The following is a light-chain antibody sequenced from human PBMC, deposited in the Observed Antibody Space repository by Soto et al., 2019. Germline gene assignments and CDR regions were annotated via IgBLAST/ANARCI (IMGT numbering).Light chain of an antibody. Sequence: DIQVTQSPSSPSASVEDRVIITCRASQSITNHLNWYQQKPRKCPKLLILAPSSLKSGVPSRFSGSRPGPDFTLTISSLQPEDFAPYYCQHSYSRPQTFAQGTKVDIK. V-gene: IGKV1-39*01. CDR1: QSITNH. CDR2: APS. J-gene: IGKJ1*01. CDR3: QHSYSRPQT.